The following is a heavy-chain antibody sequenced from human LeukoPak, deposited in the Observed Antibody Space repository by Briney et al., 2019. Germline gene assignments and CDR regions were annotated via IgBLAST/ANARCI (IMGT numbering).Heavy chain of an antibody. D-gene: IGHD3-3*01. CDR2: IYYSGST. Sequence: PSQTLSLTCTVSGGSISSGGYYWSWIRQHPGKGLEWIGYIYYSGSTYYNPSLKSRVTISVDTSKNQFSLKLSSVTAADTAVYYCARDPYYDFWSGPQNTYYYYGMDVWGQGTTVTVSS. J-gene: IGHJ6*02. CDR3: ARDPYYDFWSGPQNTYYYYGMDV. CDR1: GGSISSGGYY. V-gene: IGHV4-31*03.